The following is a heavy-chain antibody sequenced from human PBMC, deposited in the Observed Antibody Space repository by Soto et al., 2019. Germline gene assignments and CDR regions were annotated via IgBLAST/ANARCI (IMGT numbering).Heavy chain of an antibody. CDR3: ARVGSTIFHFDY. J-gene: IGHJ4*02. CDR2: INPNSGGT. V-gene: IGHV1-2*04. Sequence: QVQLVQSGAEVKKPRASVKVSCKASGYTFTGYYMHWVRQAPGQGLEWMGWINPNSGGTNYAQKFEGWVTMTRDTSSSTAYMELSRLRSDDTAVYYCARVGSTIFHFDYWGQGTLVTVSS. D-gene: IGHD3-3*01. CDR1: GYTFTGYY.